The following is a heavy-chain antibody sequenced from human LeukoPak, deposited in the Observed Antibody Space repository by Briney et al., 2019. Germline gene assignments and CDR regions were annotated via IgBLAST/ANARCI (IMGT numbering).Heavy chain of an antibody. J-gene: IGHJ4*02. CDR2: IYPADSNT. CDR3: ARRGQGRDGYNNR. Sequence: GESLQISCEASGYSFASFSIGWVRQMPGKGLEWMGIIYPADSNTRYSPSFQGQVTISADKSLNTAYLQWNSLKASDTAMYYCARRGQGRDGYNNRRGQGTLVTVSS. V-gene: IGHV5-51*01. D-gene: IGHD5-24*01. CDR1: GYSFASFS.